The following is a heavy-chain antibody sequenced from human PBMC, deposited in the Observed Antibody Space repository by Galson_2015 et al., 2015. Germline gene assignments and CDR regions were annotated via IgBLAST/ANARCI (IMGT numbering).Heavy chain of an antibody. Sequence: SLRLSCAASGFTFSSYSMNWVRQAPGKGLEWVSYISSSSTIYYADSVKGRFTISRDNAKNSLYLQMNSLRAEDTAVYYCARDISAGNPDDYYYYGMDVWGQGTTVTVSS. CDR2: ISSSSTI. D-gene: IGHD2-15*01. V-gene: IGHV3-48*01. J-gene: IGHJ6*02. CDR3: ARDISAGNPDDYYYYGMDV. CDR1: GFTFSSYS.